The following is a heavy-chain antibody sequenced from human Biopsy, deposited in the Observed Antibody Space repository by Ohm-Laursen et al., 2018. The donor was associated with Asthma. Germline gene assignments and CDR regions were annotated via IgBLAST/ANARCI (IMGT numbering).Heavy chain of an antibody. CDR3: ARTFHFWSPYHAEHYQL. Sequence: SLRLSCAASGFTFRTYTMHWVRQVPGKGLEWVANIKHDGTEKNHVDSLKGRFTISRDNAKNSLYLQMNSLRAEDTAVYYCARTFHFWSPYHAEHYQLWGQGTLVTVPS. CDR1: GFTFRTYT. J-gene: IGHJ1*01. D-gene: IGHD3-3*02. V-gene: IGHV3-7*01. CDR2: IKHDGTEK.